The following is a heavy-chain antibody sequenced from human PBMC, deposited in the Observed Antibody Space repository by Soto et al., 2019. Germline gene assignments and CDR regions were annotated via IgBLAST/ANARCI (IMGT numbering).Heavy chain of an antibody. CDR3: ARDSSGRQYYGMDV. V-gene: IGHV3-48*02. CDR1: GFVFGDYS. D-gene: IGHD3-22*01. Sequence: PGGSLRLSCTPFGFVFGDYSMNWVRQAQGKGLEWISYITTTSSTMYYADSVKGRFTISRDNAKNSLYLQMNSLRDEDTAVYYCARDSSGRQYYGMDVWGQGTTVTVSS. J-gene: IGHJ6*02. CDR2: ITTTSSTM.